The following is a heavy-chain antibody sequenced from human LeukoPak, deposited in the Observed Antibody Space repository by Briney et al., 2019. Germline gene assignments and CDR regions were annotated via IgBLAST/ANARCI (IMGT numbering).Heavy chain of an antibody. CDR3: AEDSTTQLDDY. V-gene: IGHV3-23*01. D-gene: IGHD1-1*01. J-gene: IGHJ4*02. CDR2: ISVDGVTT. CDR1: GFTFSSYP. Sequence: QPGGSVRLSCVTSGFTFSSYPMSWVRQTPGEGLQWVSSISVDGVTTYYVDSVKGRFTVFRDNSRDTLFLQMNSLRAEDTAVYFCAEDSTTQLDDYWGRGTLVTVSS.